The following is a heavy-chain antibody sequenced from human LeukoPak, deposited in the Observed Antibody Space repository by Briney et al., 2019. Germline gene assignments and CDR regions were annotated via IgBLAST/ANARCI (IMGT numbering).Heavy chain of an antibody. J-gene: IGHJ4*02. Sequence: SVKVSCKASGGTFSSYAISWVRQAPGQGLEWMGGIIPIFGTANYAQKFQGRVTITADKSTSTAYMELSSLRSEDTAVYYCAKDDNLAKNTMIQGYWGQGTLVTVSS. D-gene: IGHD3-22*01. CDR3: AKDDNLAKNTMIQGY. CDR1: GGTFSSYA. V-gene: IGHV1-69*06. CDR2: IIPIFGTA.